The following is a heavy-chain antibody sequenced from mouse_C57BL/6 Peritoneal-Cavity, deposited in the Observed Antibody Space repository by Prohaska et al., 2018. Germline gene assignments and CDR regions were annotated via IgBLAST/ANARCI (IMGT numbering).Heavy chain of an antibody. CDR1: GIDFSRYW. Sequence: EVKLLQSGGGLVQPGGSLKLSCAASGIDFSRYWMSWVRRATGKRLEWICVINPDSSIINYAPSLKDKFIISRDNAKNTLYLQMSKVRSADTALYYCARDLGRVDYWGQGTSVTVSS. J-gene: IGHJ4*01. D-gene: IGHD4-1*01. CDR3: ARDLGRVDY. CDR2: INPDSSII. V-gene: IGHV4-1*01.